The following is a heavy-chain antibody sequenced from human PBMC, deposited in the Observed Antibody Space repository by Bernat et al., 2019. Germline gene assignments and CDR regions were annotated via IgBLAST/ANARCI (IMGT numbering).Heavy chain of an antibody. CDR3: VKDVARVAAAGSFDY. CDR2: ISSNGGST. V-gene: IGHV3-64D*06. D-gene: IGHD6-13*01. J-gene: IGHJ4*02. CDR1: GFTFSSYA. Sequence: EVQLVESGGGLVQPGGSLRLSCSASGFTFSSYAMHWVRQAPGTGLEYVSAISSNGGSTYYADSVKGRFTISRDNSKNTLYLQMSSLRAEDTAVYYGVKDVARVAAAGSFDYWGQGTLVTVSS.